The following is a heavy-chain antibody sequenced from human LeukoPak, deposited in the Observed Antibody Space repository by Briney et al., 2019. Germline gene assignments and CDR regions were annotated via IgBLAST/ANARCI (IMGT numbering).Heavy chain of an antibody. CDR3: ARDLRGYSYGYEY. V-gene: IGHV3-53*01. Sequence: GGSLRLSCAASGFTVSSNYMSWVRQAPGKGLEWVSVIYSGGSTYYADSVKGRFTISRDNSKNTLYLQMNSLRAEDTAVYYCARDLRGYSYGYEYWGQGTLVTVSS. CDR1: GFTVSSNY. J-gene: IGHJ4*02. CDR2: IYSGGST. D-gene: IGHD5-18*01.